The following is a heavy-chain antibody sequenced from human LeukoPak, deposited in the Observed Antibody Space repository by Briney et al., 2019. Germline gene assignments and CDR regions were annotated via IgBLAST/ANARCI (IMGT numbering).Heavy chain of an antibody. CDR1: GGSISSYY. CDR3: ARGGTRYYDFWSGYAAADFDY. Sequence: PSETLTLTCTVSGGSISSYYWSWIRQPPGKGLEWIGYIYYSGSTNYNPSLKSRVTISVDTSKNQFSLKLSSVTAADTAVYYCARGGTRYYDFWSGYAAADFDYWGQGTLVTVPS. V-gene: IGHV4-59*01. D-gene: IGHD3-3*01. J-gene: IGHJ4*02. CDR2: IYYSGST.